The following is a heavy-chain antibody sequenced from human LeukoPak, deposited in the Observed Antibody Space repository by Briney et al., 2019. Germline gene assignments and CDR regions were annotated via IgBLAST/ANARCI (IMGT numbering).Heavy chain of an antibody. Sequence: SETLSLTCTVSGGSISSGGYYWSWIRQHPGKGLEWIGYIYYSGSTYYNPSLKSRVTISVDTSKNQFSLKLSSVTAADTAVYYCARGQRITMVRGVIGDWFDPWGQGTLVTVSS. V-gene: IGHV4-31*03. CDR2: IYYSGST. J-gene: IGHJ5*02. CDR3: ARGQRITMVRGVIGDWFDP. D-gene: IGHD3-10*01. CDR1: GGSISSGGYY.